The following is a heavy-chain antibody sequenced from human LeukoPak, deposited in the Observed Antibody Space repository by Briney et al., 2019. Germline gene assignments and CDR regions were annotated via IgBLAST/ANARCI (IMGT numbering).Heavy chain of an antibody. Sequence: PGGSLRLSCAASGFTFSSYGMHWVRQAPGKGLEWVAFIRYDGNNKYYADSVKGRFTISRDNSKNTLYLQMNSLRAEGTAVYYCAKGGLTVLDYWGQGTPVTVSS. J-gene: IGHJ4*02. CDR1: GFTFSSYG. CDR3: AKGGLTVLDY. D-gene: IGHD3-9*01. CDR2: IRYDGNNK. V-gene: IGHV3-30*02.